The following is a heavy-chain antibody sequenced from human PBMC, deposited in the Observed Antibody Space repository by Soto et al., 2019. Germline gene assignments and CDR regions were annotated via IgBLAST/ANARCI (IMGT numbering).Heavy chain of an antibody. Sequence: QMQLQESGPGLVKPSQTLSLICSVSGGSISRPGYYWAWIRQHPARGLEWIGSISYSGNSNHNPSLQSRLSRSVDTSQNWFSLRLSSVPAADTAVYYCARLRRDGSGFPDLWGQGARVTVSS. CDR2: ISYSGNS. CDR3: ARLRRDGSGFPDL. D-gene: IGHD3-22*01. V-gene: IGHV4-31*03. J-gene: IGHJ5*02. CDR1: GGSISRPGYY.